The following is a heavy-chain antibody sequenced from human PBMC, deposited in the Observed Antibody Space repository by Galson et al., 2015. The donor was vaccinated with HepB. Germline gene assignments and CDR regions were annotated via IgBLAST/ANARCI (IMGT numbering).Heavy chain of an antibody. Sequence: SLRLSCAASGFTFSSYWMSWVRQAPGKGLEWVANIKQDGSEKYYVDSVKGRFTISRDNAKNSLYLQMNSLRAEDTAVYYCARDNGYYYDSSGYAINAFDIWGQGTMVTVSS. CDR2: IKQDGSEK. CDR3: ARDNGYYYDSSGYAINAFDI. CDR1: GFTFSSYW. V-gene: IGHV3-7*03. D-gene: IGHD3-22*01. J-gene: IGHJ3*02.